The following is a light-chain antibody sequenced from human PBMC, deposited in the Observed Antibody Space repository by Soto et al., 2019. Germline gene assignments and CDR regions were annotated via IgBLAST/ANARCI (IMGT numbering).Light chain of an antibody. Sequence: QSALTQPASVSGSPGQSVTISCTGTSSDVGAYKYVSWYQKHPGKAPKLMIYGVSNRPSGISNRFSGSKSGNTAFLTISGLQAEDEADYYCSSYTSKSSLIFGGGTKLTVL. V-gene: IGLV2-14*03. CDR1: SSDVGAYKY. J-gene: IGLJ2*01. CDR2: GVS. CDR3: SSYTSKSSLI.